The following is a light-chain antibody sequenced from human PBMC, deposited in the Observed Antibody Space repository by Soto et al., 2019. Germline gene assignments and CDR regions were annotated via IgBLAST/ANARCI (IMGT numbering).Light chain of an antibody. CDR2: EVN. CDR3: ASYTATSRYV. V-gene: IGLV2-14*01. Sequence: QSVLTQPDSVSGSPGQSVILSCTGTSSDASVFAFISWYQQQPGKAPKVIIYEVNKRPSGVSSRFSGSKSGSTASLTISGLQPEDEADYFCASYTATSRYVFGTGTKVTVL. CDR1: SSDASVFAF. J-gene: IGLJ1*01.